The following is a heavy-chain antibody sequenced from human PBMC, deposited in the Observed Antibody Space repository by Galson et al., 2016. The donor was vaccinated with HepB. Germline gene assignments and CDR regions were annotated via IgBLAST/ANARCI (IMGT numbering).Heavy chain of an antibody. CDR3: ARASYQILFIDAFDI. D-gene: IGHD2/OR15-2a*01. V-gene: IGHV3-30-3*01. Sequence: SLRLSCATSGFSFYSYAMHWVRQAPGKGLEWVASMSFDDSTKSYTDSVKGRFTVSRDNSKNTLYLQMNNLRVDDTALYFCARASYQILFIDAFDIWGQGTQVTV. CDR2: MSFDDSTK. CDR1: GFSFYSYA. J-gene: IGHJ3*02.